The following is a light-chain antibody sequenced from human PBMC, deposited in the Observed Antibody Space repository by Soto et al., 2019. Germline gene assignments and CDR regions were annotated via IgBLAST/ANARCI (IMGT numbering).Light chain of an antibody. CDR2: DVS. CDR1: QDISNY. V-gene: IGKV1-33*01. J-gene: IGKJ3*01. Sequence: DIQMTQSPSSLSASVGDRVTITCQASQDISNYLNWYQQKPGKAPKLLIYDVSTLETGVPSRFSGSGSGTDFTFTISSLQPEDIATYYCQHYDNLPPFTFGPGTKVDIK. CDR3: QHYDNLPPFT.